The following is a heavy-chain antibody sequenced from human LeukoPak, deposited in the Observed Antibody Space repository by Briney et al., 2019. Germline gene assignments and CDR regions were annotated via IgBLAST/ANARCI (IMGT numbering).Heavy chain of an antibody. CDR1: GFTFSSYA. Sequence: GGSLRLSCAASGFTFSSYAMSWVRQAPGKGLEWVAVISYDGSNKYYADSVKGRFTISRDNSKNTLYLRMNSLRAEDTAVYYCARDSRYSGYEVDYWGQGTLVTVFS. V-gene: IGHV3-30-3*01. D-gene: IGHD5-12*01. CDR2: ISYDGSNK. J-gene: IGHJ4*02. CDR3: ARDSRYSGYEVDY.